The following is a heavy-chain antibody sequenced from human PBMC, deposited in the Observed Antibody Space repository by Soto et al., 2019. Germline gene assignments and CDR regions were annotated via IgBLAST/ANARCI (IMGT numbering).Heavy chain of an antibody. Sequence: SETLSLTCTVSGGSISSYYWSWIRQPPGKGLEWIGYIYYSGSTNYNPSLKSRVTISVDTSKNQFSLKLSSVTAADTAVYYCASGPKYCSSTSCYSLGFDPWGQGTLVTVSS. CDR1: GGSISSYY. CDR3: ASGPKYCSSTSCYSLGFDP. CDR2: IYYSGST. J-gene: IGHJ5*02. D-gene: IGHD2-2*01. V-gene: IGHV4-59*01.